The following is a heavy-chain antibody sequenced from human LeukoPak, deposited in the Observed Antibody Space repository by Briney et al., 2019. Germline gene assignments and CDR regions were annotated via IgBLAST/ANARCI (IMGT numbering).Heavy chain of an antibody. CDR1: GFTFSSYA. Sequence: PGRSLRLSCAASGFTFSSYAMHWVCQAPGKGLEWVAVISYDGSNKYYADSVKGRFTISRDNSKNTLYLQMNSLRAEDTAVYYCARDRGRQLWPTYYFDYWGQGTLVTVSS. J-gene: IGHJ4*02. CDR3: ARDRGRQLWPTYYFDY. CDR2: ISYDGSNK. V-gene: IGHV3-30*04. D-gene: IGHD5-18*01.